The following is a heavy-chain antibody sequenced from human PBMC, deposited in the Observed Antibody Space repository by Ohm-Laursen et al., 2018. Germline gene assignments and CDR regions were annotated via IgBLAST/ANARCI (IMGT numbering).Heavy chain of an antibody. Sequence: SLRLSCSASGFSFSGYAMSWVRQAPGTGLELVARSRDKANSYTTAYVASVKGRFSISRDDSENSLYLQMNSLKTEDTAVYYCARTRNFQPYDVWGQGTMVIVSS. CDR1: GFSFSGYA. CDR2: SRDKANSYTT. V-gene: IGHV3-72*01. D-gene: IGHD2/OR15-2a*01. CDR3: ARTRNFQPYDV. J-gene: IGHJ3*01.